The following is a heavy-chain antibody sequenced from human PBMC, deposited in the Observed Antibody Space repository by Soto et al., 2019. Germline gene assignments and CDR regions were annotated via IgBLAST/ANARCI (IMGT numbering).Heavy chain of an antibody. CDR2: IYHTGTT. CDR1: GGSINSGGYS. CDR3: ARVPDR. Sequence: SETLSLTCTVSGGSINSGGYSWTWIRQPPGKGLEWIGFIYHTGTTYYNPSLKSRVTISVDRSKNQFSLKLSSVTAADTAVCYCARVPDRWGQGTLVTVSS. J-gene: IGHJ5*02. V-gene: IGHV4-30-2*01. D-gene: IGHD2-2*01.